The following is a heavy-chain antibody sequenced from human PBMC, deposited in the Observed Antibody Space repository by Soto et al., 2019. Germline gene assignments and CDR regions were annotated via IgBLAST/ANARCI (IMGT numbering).Heavy chain of an antibody. CDR3: ASPIAVAGYFDY. CDR1: GYTFTSQN. Sequence: ASVKVSCKASGYTFTSQNMHWVRQAPGQGLEWMGVINPSIGTTTYAQKFQGRVTVTSDTSTSSVYMEVSSLRSEDTAVYYCASPIAVAGYFDYWGQGTLVTVSS. V-gene: IGHV1-46*01. CDR2: INPSIGTT. D-gene: IGHD6-19*01. J-gene: IGHJ4*02.